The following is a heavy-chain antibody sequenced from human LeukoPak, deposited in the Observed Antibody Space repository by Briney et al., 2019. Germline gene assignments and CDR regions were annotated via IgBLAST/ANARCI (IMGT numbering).Heavy chain of an antibody. CDR1: GFTFSSYS. CDR2: ISSSSSYI. J-gene: IGHJ3*02. Sequence: PGGSLRLSCAASGFTFSSYSMDWVGQGPGKGLGWVSSISSSSSYIYYADSVKGRFTISRDNAKNSLYLQMNSLRAEDTAVHYCARADYDILTAYDAFDIWGQGTMVTVSS. V-gene: IGHV3-21*01. D-gene: IGHD3-9*01. CDR3: ARADYDILTAYDAFDI.